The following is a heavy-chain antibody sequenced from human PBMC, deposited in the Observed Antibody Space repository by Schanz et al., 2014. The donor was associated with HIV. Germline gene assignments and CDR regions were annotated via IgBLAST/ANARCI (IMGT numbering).Heavy chain of an antibody. V-gene: IGHV1-18*01. CDR1: GYIFTSNG. CDR2: ISTSNGNT. Sequence: QVQLVQSGAEVKKPGASVRVSCKTSGYIFTSNGISWVRQAPGQGLEWMGWISTSNGNTNYAQKFQGRVTMTTDTSTSTAYMELRSLRSDDTAVYYCARGSCSGGTCYSGDHWGQGTLVTVSA. D-gene: IGHD2-15*01. J-gene: IGHJ4*02. CDR3: ARGSCSGGTCYSGDH.